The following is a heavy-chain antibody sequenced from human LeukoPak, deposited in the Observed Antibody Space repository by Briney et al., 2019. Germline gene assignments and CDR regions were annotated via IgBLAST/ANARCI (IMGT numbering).Heavy chain of an antibody. D-gene: IGHD2-2*01. J-gene: IGHJ4*02. CDR3: AKDRSPVYCSSTSRYSGVDY. CDR2: ISGSGGST. Sequence: GGSLRLSCAASGFTFSSYAMSWVRQAPGKGLEWASAISGSGGSTYYADSVKGRFTISRDNSKNTLYLQMNSLRAEDTAVYYCAKDRSPVYCSSTSRYSGVDYWGQGTLVTVSS. CDR1: GFTFSSYA. V-gene: IGHV3-23*01.